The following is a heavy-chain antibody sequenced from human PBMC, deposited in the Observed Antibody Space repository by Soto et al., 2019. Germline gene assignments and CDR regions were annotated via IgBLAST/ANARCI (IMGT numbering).Heavy chain of an antibody. V-gene: IGHV1-69*06. CDR3: ARAAPSGSYVPAKLYYCYGMDV. Sequence: QVQLVQSGAEVKKPGSSVKVSCKASGGTFSSYAISWVRQAPGQGLEWMGGIIPIFGTANYAQKFQGRVTITADKSTSTAYRELSSLRSEDTAVYYCARAAPSGSYVPAKLYYCYGMDVWGQGTTVTVSS. CDR2: IIPIFGTA. CDR1: GGTFSSYA. D-gene: IGHD1-26*01. J-gene: IGHJ6*02.